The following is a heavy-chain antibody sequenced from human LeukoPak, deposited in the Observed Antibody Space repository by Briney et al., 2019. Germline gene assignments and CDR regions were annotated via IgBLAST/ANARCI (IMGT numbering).Heavy chain of an antibody. CDR1: GFTFSSYW. CDR2: IKQDGSEK. D-gene: IGHD3-9*01. J-gene: IGHJ6*02. CDR3: ARDRHYDILSGFHNYYGMDV. V-gene: IGHV3-7*01. Sequence: GGSLRLSCAASGFTFSSYWMTWVRQAPGKGLEWVANIKQDGSEKNYVESVKGRFTISRDNAKNSLYLQMNSLGVEDTAVYYSARDRHYDILSGFHNYYGMDVWGQGTTVTVSS.